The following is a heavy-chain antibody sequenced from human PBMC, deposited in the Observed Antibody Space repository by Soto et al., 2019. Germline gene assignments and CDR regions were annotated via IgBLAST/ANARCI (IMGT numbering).Heavy chain of an antibody. D-gene: IGHD3-3*01. V-gene: IGHV3-23*01. CDR2: ISGSGGST. CDR1: GFTFSSYA. CDR3: ANLSTIFGVVTPNDAFDI. J-gene: IGHJ3*02. Sequence: EVQLLESGGGLVQPGGSLRLSCAASGFTFSSYAMSWVRQAPGKGLEWVSAISGSGGSTYYEYSVKGRFSISRDNSKNTLDLQMNSLRAEDTAVYYCANLSTIFGVVTPNDAFDIWGQGTLVTVSS.